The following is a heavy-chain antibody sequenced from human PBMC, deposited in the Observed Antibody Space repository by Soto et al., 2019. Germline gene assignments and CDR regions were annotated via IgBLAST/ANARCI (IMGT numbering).Heavy chain of an antibody. V-gene: IGHV3-30*18. CDR1: GFTFSSYG. Sequence: GGSLRLSCAASGFTFSSYGMHWVRQAPGKGLEWVAVISYDGSNKYYADSVKGRFTISRDNSKNTLYLQMNSLRAEDTAVYYCAKDGRGPGSQNYYGMDVWGQGTTVTVSS. CDR3: AKDGRGPGSQNYYGMDV. J-gene: IGHJ6*02. CDR2: ISYDGSNK.